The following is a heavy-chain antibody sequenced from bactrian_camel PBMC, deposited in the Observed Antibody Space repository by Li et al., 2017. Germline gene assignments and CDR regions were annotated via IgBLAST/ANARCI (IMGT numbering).Heavy chain of an antibody. V-gene: IGHV3S63*01. CDR3: AAANRDSGSCALDTSDYVY. CDR2: IATGSGNT. D-gene: IGHD2*01. Sequence: HVQLVESGGGSVQAGGSLRLSCAAPGYGFSNRQMGWFRQAPGKEREGVARIATGSGNTYYADSVKGRFTISQDNAKNTVYLEMNSLKPEDTAMYYCAAANRDSGSCALDTSDYVYWGQGTQVTVSS. CDR1: GYGFSNRQ. J-gene: IGHJ4*01.